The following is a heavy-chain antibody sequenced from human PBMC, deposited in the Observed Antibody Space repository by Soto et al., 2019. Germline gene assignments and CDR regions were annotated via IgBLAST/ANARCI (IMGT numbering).Heavy chain of an antibody. CDR2: IDPSDSYT. CDR1: GHSFTSYW. Sequence: GESLKISCKGSGHSFTSYWINWVRQMPGRGLEWMGRIDPSDSYTNNSPSFQGHVTISADKYINTAYLQWSSLKASDTAKYFCATSQYGPDNYYYYGMDVWGQGTTVTVSS. V-gene: IGHV5-10-1*01. J-gene: IGHJ6*02. CDR3: ATSQYGPDNYYYYGMDV. D-gene: IGHD3-10*01.